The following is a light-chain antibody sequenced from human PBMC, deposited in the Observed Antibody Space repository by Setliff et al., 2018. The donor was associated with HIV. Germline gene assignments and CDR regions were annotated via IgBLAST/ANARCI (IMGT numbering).Light chain of an antibody. CDR2: WAS. CDR1: QSVLSTFSNKNY. CDR3: QQYYTAPLV. V-gene: IGKV4-1*01. Sequence: DIMVTQSPDSLSVSLGERATINCKSSQSVLSTFSNKNYLAWYQHKPGQPPKLLIYWASSRESGVPDRFSGSGSGTDFTLTISSLQAEDVAVYYCQQYYTAPLVFGPGTKVDIK. J-gene: IGKJ3*01.